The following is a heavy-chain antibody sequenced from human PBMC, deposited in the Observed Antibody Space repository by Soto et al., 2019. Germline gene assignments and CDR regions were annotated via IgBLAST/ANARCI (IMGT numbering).Heavy chain of an antibody. Sequence: QVQLQESGPGLVKPSQTLSLTCTVSGGSISSGDYYWSWIRQHPGKGLEWIGYIYKSGSTYYNPSLKSRLTISVDTSKNQFALKLTSVTAADTAVYYCAKSDISGYYFDDWGQGTLVTVSS. D-gene: IGHD3-22*01. J-gene: IGHJ4*02. V-gene: IGHV4-31*03. CDR3: AKSDISGYYFDD. CDR1: GGSISSGDYY. CDR2: IYKSGST.